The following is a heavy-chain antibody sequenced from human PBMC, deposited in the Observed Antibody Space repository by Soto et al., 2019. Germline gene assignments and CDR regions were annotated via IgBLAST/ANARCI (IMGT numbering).Heavy chain of an antibody. D-gene: IGHD6-19*01. J-gene: IGHJ4*02. Sequence: QVQLVESGGGVVQPGRSLRLSCAASGFTFSSYGMHWVRQVPGKGLEWVAVISYDGSNKYYADSVKGRFTISRDNSKNTLYLQMNSLRAEDTAVYYCAKGRISLAGNPMKIDYWGQGTLVTVSS. V-gene: IGHV3-30*18. CDR2: ISYDGSNK. CDR3: AKGRISLAGNPMKIDY. CDR1: GFTFSSYG.